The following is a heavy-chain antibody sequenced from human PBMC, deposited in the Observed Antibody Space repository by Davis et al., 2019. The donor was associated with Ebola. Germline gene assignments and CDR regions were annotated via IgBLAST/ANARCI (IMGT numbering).Heavy chain of an antibody. CDR3: ARGLHGDYAFDL. J-gene: IGHJ4*02. D-gene: IGHD4-17*01. Sequence: PSETLSLTCTVSGGSISSSYYYWGWIRQPPGKGLEWIGTIYYSGSTYYNPSLETRVTISLDTSKNQISLRLTSLTAADAAVYYCARGLHGDYAFDLWGQGAMVTVSS. V-gene: IGHV4-39*01. CDR2: IYYSGST. CDR1: GGSISSSYYY.